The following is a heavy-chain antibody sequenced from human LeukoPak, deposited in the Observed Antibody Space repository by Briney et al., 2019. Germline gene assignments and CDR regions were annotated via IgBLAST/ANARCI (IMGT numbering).Heavy chain of an antibody. CDR3: TTDRRHDILTGYYRGWFDP. Sequence: YPGGSLRLSCAASGFTFSSYDMTWVRQAPGKGLEWVGRIKSKIDGGTTDYAAPVKGRFTISRDDSQNTLFLRMSSLKTEDTAVYYCTTDRRHDILTGYYRGWFDPWGQGTLVTVSS. D-gene: IGHD3-9*01. CDR1: GFTFSSYD. CDR2: IKSKIDGGTT. J-gene: IGHJ5*02. V-gene: IGHV3-15*01.